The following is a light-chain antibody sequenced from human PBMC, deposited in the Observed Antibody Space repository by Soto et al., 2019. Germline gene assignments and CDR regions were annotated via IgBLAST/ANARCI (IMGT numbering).Light chain of an antibody. CDR1: SSDVGSYNL. CDR2: DGS. CDR3: CSYAGSSTSVV. J-gene: IGLJ2*01. Sequence: QSVLTQPASVSGSPGQSITISCTGTSSDVGSYNLVSWYQQHPGKAPKLMIYDGSNRPSGVSNRFSGSKSGNTSSLTIYGLPAEDEADYYCCSYAGSSTSVVFGGGTKLTVL. V-gene: IGLV2-23*01.